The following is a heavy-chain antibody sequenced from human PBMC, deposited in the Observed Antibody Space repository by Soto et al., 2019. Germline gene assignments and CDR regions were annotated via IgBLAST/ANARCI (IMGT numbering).Heavy chain of an antibody. J-gene: IGHJ3*02. CDR2: IIPIFGTT. CDR1: GGTFSSYA. D-gene: IGHD2-21*02. V-gene: IGHV1-69*01. CDR3: ARGFGGDWETFDI. Sequence: QVQLVQSGAEVKKPGSSVKVSCKASGGTFSSYAISWVRQAPGQGLEWVGGIIPIFGTTNYAQKFQGRGTITADEATSTAYMELSSLRLEDTAVYYCARGFGGDWETFDIWGQGTMVTVSS.